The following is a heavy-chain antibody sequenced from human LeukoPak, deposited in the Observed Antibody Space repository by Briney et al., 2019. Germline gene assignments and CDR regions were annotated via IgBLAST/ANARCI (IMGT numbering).Heavy chain of an antibody. CDR1: GGSISSYY. CDR3: ARENEDAFDI. V-gene: IGHV4-59*01. J-gene: IGHJ3*02. Sequence: PSETLSLTCTVSGGSISSYYWSWIRQPPGKGLEWIGYTYYSGSTNYNPSLKSRVTISADTSKNQFSLKLSSVTAADTAVYYCARENEDAFDIWGQGTMVTVSS. CDR2: TYYSGST.